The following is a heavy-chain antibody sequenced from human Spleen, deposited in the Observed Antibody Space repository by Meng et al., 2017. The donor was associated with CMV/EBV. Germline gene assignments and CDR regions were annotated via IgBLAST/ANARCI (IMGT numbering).Heavy chain of an antibody. Sequence: TITTYGLSWVRQAPGQGLEWMGWISSHSGDTNYAQKVQGRVTMTTDTSTNTAYMELRSLRSDDTAIYYCVREYCGGDCSFANFYFDNWGQGTLVTVSS. CDR2: ISSHSGDT. CDR3: VREYCGGDCSFANFYFDN. J-gene: IGHJ4*02. V-gene: IGHV1-18*01. CDR1: TITTYG. D-gene: IGHD2-21*01.